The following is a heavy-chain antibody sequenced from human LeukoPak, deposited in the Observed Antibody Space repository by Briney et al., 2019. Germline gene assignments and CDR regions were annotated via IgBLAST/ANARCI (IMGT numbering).Heavy chain of an antibody. CDR3: ARDYTDAFDI. CDR1: GYTFTDYS. CDR2: FNSDSGGT. D-gene: IGHD4-11*01. V-gene: IGHV1-2*02. Sequence: ASVKVSCKASGYTFTDYSLHWVRQAPGHGLEWMGWFNSDSGGTNSAQKFQGRVTMTRDTSISTAYMELSRLRSDDTAVYYCARDYTDAFDIWGQGTMVTVSS. J-gene: IGHJ3*02.